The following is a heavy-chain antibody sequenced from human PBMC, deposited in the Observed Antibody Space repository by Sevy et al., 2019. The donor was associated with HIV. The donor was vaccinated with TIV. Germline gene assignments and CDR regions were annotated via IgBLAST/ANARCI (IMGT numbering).Heavy chain of an antibody. Sequence: SETLSLTCIVSGGALSRSDYYWGWIRQPPGKGLEWIGNVYYSGKTFYSPSLKSRVSISADSSKNQFSLNLSFVTAADTAVYYCAGGYCVGGSCLQLDYWGQGTQVTVSS. CDR2: VYYSGKT. CDR1: GGALSRSDYY. D-gene: IGHD2-15*01. CDR3: AGGYCVGGSCLQLDY. J-gene: IGHJ4*02. V-gene: IGHV4-39*01.